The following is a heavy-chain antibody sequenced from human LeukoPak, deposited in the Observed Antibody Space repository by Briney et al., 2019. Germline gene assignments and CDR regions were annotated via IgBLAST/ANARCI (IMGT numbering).Heavy chain of an antibody. CDR3: ARVLTFPLVGVLDP. Sequence: SETLSLTCIVSTASISSNSWGWIRQPAGKGLEWIGRIDTSGNTNSNPSLQSRVTMSVDMSKNQFSLKLSSVTAADSAVYYCARVLTFPLVGVLDPWGQGTLVTVSS. CDR1: TASISSNS. V-gene: IGHV4-4*07. J-gene: IGHJ5*02. D-gene: IGHD3-10*01. CDR2: IDTSGNT.